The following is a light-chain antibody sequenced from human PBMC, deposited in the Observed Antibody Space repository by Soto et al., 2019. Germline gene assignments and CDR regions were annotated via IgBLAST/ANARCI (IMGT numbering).Light chain of an antibody. J-gene: IGLJ2*01. CDR1: SSDIGGYNY. CDR3: SSYAGSKNLLV. Sequence: QSVLTQVPSASGSPGQSVTISCTGTSSDIGGYNYVSWYQQHPGKAPKLMIFEVSNRPSGVPDRFSGSKSGNTASLTVSGLQAEDEADYYCSSYAGSKNLLVFGGGTKLTVL. CDR2: EVS. V-gene: IGLV2-8*01.